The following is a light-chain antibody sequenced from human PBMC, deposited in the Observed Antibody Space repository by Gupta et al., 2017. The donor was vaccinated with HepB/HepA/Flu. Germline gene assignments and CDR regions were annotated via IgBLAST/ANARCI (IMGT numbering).Light chain of an antibody. V-gene: IGLV1-47*01. CDR1: SSNIGRNY. CDR2: RNN. Sequence: QSVLTQPPSPSGTPGQRVTISCSGSSSNIGRNYVYWYQQLPGTAPKILIYRNNQRPSGVPDRFSGSKSGTIAFLAISGLRSEDEAEYHCEAWYARLSVPVFGGGTKLTVL. CDR3: EAWYARLSVPV. J-gene: IGLJ2*01.